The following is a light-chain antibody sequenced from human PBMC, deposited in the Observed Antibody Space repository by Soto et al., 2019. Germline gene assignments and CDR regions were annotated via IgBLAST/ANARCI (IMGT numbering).Light chain of an antibody. Sequence: PGERATLSCRASQSIKTYLAWYQQRPGQSPRLLIYDVSTRATGIPARFSGSGSGTDFTLTISSLEPEDSGVYFCQQRNNWPPVYTFGQGTKLEIK. CDR1: QSIKTY. CDR2: DVS. CDR3: QQRNNWPPVYT. V-gene: IGKV3-11*01. J-gene: IGKJ2*01.